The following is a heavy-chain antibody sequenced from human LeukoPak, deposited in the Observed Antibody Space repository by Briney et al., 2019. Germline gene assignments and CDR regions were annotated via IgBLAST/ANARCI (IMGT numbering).Heavy chain of an antibody. J-gene: IGHJ6*02. CDR1: GFTFSSYW. V-gene: IGHV3-7*03. CDR3: ARSMTTDYYYYGMDV. CDR2: IKQDGSEK. Sequence: PGGSLRLSCAASGFTFSSYWMSWVRQAPGKGLEWVANIKQDGSEKYYVDSVKGRFTISRDNAKNSLYLQMNSLRAEDTAVYYCARSMTTDYYYYGMDVWGQGTTVTVSS. D-gene: IGHD4-11*01.